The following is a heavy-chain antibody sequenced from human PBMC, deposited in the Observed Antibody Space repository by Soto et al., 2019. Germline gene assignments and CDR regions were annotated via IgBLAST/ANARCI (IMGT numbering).Heavy chain of an antibody. Sequence: SVKVSCKASRVAFSKFIVTWVRQAPGLGLEWVGGIIPIFGTANYAQKFQGRVTITADESTSTSYMEVNNLRSEDTAVYYCAKVRYSSPMGYYYGMDVWGQGPKVTVSS. D-gene: IGHD6-19*01. J-gene: IGHJ6*02. CDR2: IIPIFGTA. CDR3: AKVRYSSPMGYYYGMDV. V-gene: IGHV1-69*13. CDR1: RVAFSKFI.